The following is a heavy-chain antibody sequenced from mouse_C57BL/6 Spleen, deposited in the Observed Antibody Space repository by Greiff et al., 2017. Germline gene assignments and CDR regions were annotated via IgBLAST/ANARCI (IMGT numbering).Heavy chain of an antibody. CDR3: ARGGYYGSSYVGWYFEV. V-gene: IGHV2-6*03. CDR1: GFSLTSYG. D-gene: IGHD1-1*01. Sequence: QVQLKQSGPGLVAPSQSLSITCTVSGFSLTSYGVHWVRQPPGKGLEWLVVIWSDGSPTYNSAIKSRLSISKDNSKSQVFLKMNRPQTDDTAMYYCARGGYYGSSYVGWYFEVGGTGTTVTVAS. CDR2: IWSDGSP. J-gene: IGHJ1*03.